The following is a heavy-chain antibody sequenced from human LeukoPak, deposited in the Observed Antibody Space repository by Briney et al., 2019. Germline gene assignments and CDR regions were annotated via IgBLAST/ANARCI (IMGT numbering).Heavy chain of an antibody. D-gene: IGHD3-9*01. CDR1: GFTFISYW. CDR2: IKQDGSEK. J-gene: IGHJ3*01. CDR3: AKGPNYDILTGWRKTYNGFDV. V-gene: IGHV3-7*01. Sequence: GGSLRLSCAASGFTFISYWMSWVRQAPGKGLEWVANIKQDGSEKYYVDSVKGRFTISRDNAKNSLYLQMNSLSAEDTAVYYCAKGPNYDILTGWRKTYNGFDVWGQGTMVTVSS.